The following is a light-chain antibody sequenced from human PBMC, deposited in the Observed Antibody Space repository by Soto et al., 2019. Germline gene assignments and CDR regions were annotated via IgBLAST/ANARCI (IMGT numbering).Light chain of an antibody. Sequence: QSVLTQPPSVSGAPGQTVTISCTRSSSNIGAAYDVPWYQHPPGTAPKLLIYGNNNRPSGVPDRFSGSKSGTSASLAIAGLQAEDEAYYYCQSYDSSLSGLVFGGGTKLTVL. CDR2: GNN. V-gene: IGLV1-40*01. CDR1: SSNIGAAYD. CDR3: QSYDSSLSGLV. J-gene: IGLJ3*02.